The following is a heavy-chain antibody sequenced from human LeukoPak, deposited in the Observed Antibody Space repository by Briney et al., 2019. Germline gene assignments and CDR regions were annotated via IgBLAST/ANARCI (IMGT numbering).Heavy chain of an antibody. CDR2: IYYSGNT. V-gene: IGHV4-59*12. CDR3: AREQLHCSGGSCYFYFWDY. D-gene: IGHD2-15*01. J-gene: IGHJ4*02. CDR1: GGSINSYY. Sequence: SETLSLTCTVSGGSINSYYWSWIRQPPGKGLEWIGYIYYSGNTYYNPSLKSRVTISVDTSKNQFSLNLSSVTAADTAVYYCAREQLHCSGGSCYFYFWDYWGQGTLVTVSS.